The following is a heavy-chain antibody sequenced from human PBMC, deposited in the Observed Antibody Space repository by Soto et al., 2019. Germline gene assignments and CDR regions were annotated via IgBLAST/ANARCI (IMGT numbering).Heavy chain of an antibody. CDR2: INHSGST. D-gene: IGHD3-10*01. CDR1: VDSFSRYY. CDR3: ASKVRGAPHYYGMDV. J-gene: IGHJ6*02. Sequence: SETLSLTCTVSVDSFSRYYWIWIRQPPGKGLEWIGEINHSGSTNYNPSLKSRVTISVDTSKNQFSLKLSSVTAADTAVYYCASKVRGAPHYYGMDVWGQGTTVTVSS. V-gene: IGHV4-34*01.